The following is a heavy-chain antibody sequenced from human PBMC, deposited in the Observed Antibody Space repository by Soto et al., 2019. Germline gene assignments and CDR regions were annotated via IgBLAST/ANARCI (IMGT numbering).Heavy chain of an antibody. D-gene: IGHD3-10*02. CDR1: GFSISDHY. V-gene: IGHV3-11*05. CDR3: VRSGDNYNVLDY. Sequence: QVQLVESGGGLVKPGGSLRLSCAASGFSISDHYMSWIRQAPGKGLEWVSYSSNSGTFTKYADSVKGRFSISRDNAKNSLYLAINSLRGEDTAIYYCVRSGDNYNVLDYWGQGTPVTVSS. J-gene: IGHJ4*02. CDR2: SSNSGTFT.